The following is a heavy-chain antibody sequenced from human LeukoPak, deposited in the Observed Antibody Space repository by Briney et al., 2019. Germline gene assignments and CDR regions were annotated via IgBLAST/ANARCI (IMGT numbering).Heavy chain of an antibody. D-gene: IGHD3-9*01. J-gene: IGHJ4*02. CDR2: ISSSSSYI. Sequence: KPGGSLRLSCAASGFTFSSYSMNWVRQAPGKGLEWVSSISSSSSYIYYADSVKGRFTISRDNAKNSLYLQMNSLRAEDTAVYYCARSYDILTGYCSYWGQGTLVTVSS. CDR1: GFTFSSYS. CDR3: ARSYDILTGYCSY. V-gene: IGHV3-21*01.